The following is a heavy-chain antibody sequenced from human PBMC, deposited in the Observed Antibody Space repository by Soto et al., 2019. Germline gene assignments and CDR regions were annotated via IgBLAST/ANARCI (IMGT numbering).Heavy chain of an antibody. J-gene: IGHJ4*02. V-gene: IGHV1-69*13. CDR1: GGTFKSFT. D-gene: IGHD6-19*01. CDR2: FMPIFETA. Sequence: SVKVSCKASGGTFKSFTFTWVRQAPGQGLEWMGGFMPIFETATYAQKFQDRVTITADESRSTVSMELSSLRSADTAVYYCATKAVSGWFFDYWGQGTVVTVSS. CDR3: ATKAVSGWFFDY.